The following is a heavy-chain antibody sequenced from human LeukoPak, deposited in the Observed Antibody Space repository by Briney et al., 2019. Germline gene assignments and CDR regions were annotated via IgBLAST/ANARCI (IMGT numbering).Heavy chain of an antibody. V-gene: IGHV3-48*01. CDR3: ARAEGGSPMDFDY. D-gene: IGHD1-26*01. Sequence: SGGSLRLSCAASGFTFSSYSMNWVPQAPGKGLEWVSYISSSSSTIYYADSVKGRFTISRDKAKNSLYLQMNRLRAEDTAVYYCARAEGGSPMDFDYWGQGTLVTVSS. J-gene: IGHJ4*02. CDR2: ISSSSSTI. CDR1: GFTFSSYS.